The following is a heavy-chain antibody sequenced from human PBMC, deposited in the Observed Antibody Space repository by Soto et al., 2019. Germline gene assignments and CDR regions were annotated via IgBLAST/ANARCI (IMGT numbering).Heavy chain of an antibody. CDR1: GYTFTNYA. CDR2: INAGNDNT. D-gene: IGHD6-19*01. Sequence: ASVKVSCKASGYTFTNYAMHWVRQAPGQRLEWMGWINAGNDNTKYSQKLKGRVTITRDTSASTAYMELSSLRSEDTAVYYCARDLAGFDPWGQGTLVTVSS. CDR3: ARDLAGFDP. J-gene: IGHJ5*02. V-gene: IGHV1-3*01.